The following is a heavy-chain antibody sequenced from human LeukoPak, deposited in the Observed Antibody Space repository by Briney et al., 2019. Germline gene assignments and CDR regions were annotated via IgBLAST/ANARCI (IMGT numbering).Heavy chain of an antibody. D-gene: IGHD3-22*01. J-gene: IGHJ4*02. CDR1: GFTFTTYA. Sequence: GGSLRLSCAASGFTFTTYAMNWVRQAPGKGLEWVSLISASGGDTHYADSVKGRFTVSRDNSKNSLYLQMNSLRTEDTAFYYCAKDFGYGGSRYYGASLDYWGQGTLVTVSS. V-gene: IGHV3-43*02. CDR3: AKDFGYGGSRYYGASLDY. CDR2: ISASGGDT.